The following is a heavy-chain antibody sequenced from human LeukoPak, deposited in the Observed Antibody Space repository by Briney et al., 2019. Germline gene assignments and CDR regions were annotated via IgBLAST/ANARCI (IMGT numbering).Heavy chain of an antibody. CDR1: GGSFSGYY. CDR3: ASRYDSDGYSFDY. Sequence: SETLSLTCAVYGGSFSGYYWSWIRQPPGKGLEWIGEINHSGSTNYNPSLKSRVTISVDTSKNQFSLKLSSVTAADTAVYYCASRYDSDGYSFDYWGQGTLVTVSS. J-gene: IGHJ4*02. D-gene: IGHD3-22*01. CDR2: INHSGST. V-gene: IGHV4-34*01.